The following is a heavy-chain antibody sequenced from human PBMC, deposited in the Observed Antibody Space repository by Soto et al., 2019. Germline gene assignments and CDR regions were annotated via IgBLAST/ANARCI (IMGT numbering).Heavy chain of an antibody. V-gene: IGHV4-61*05. D-gene: IGHD5-18*01. J-gene: IGHJ5*02. CDR2: IYYSGST. CDR1: GGSISSSNYY. Sequence: SETLSLTCTVSGGSISSSNYYWGWIRQPPGKGLEWIGYIYYSGSTNYNPSLKSRVTISVDTSKNQFSLKLSSVTAADTAVYYCARGSRLTWTTSSFGARFDPWGQGTLVTVSS. CDR3: ARGSRLTWTTSSFGARFDP.